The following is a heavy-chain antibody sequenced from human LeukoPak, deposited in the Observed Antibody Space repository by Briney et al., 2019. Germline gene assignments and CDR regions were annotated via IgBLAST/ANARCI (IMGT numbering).Heavy chain of an antibody. CDR3: ARQDVVLVDAVRYYYYGMDV. D-gene: IGHD2-15*01. V-gene: IGHV1-46*01. Sequence: ASVKVSCKASGYNFISYYMHWVRQAPGQGLEWMGIINPSGGSTSYAQKFQDRVTMTRDTSTSTVYMELSSLKSEDTAVYYCARQDVVLVDAVRYYYYGMDVWGQGTTVTVSS. J-gene: IGHJ6*02. CDR2: INPSGGST. CDR1: GYNFISYY.